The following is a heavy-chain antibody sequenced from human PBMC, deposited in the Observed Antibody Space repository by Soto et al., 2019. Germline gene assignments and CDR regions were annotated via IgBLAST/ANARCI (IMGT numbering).Heavy chain of an antibody. Sequence: ASVKVSCKTSGSTFTAYYTHWLRQAPGHGLEWLGWTSPRTGGAKYSHKFQGRVSMTRNTSITTAYMELTGLSTDDTAVYYCARLSVSYSNWFDFWVQGTLVTVSS. CDR3: ARLSVSYSNWFDF. D-gene: IGHD3-10*01. J-gene: IGHJ5*01. CDR1: GSTFTAYY. CDR2: TSPRTGGA. V-gene: IGHV1-2*02.